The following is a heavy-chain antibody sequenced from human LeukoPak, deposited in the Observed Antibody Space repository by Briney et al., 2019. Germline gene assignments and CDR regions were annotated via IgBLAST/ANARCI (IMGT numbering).Heavy chain of an antibody. V-gene: IGHV3-23*01. J-gene: IGHJ4*02. CDR1: GFTFGSYG. D-gene: IGHD3-22*01. CDR3: AKDIHYYYEMGYYFDY. CDR2: ITPNADRT. Sequence: GGSLRLSCAASGFTFGSYGMSWVRQAPGKGLEWVSFITPNADRTSYADSVEGRFTISRDNPRNTLYMQMNSLRDEDTAVYYCAKDIHYYYEMGYYFDYWGQGTLVTVSS.